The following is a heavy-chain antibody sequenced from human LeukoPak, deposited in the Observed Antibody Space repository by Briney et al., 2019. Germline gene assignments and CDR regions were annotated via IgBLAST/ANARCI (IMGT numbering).Heavy chain of an antibody. D-gene: IGHD6-19*01. V-gene: IGHV3-33*06. CDR3: AKGTLRYSSCYEY. CDR1: GFTFSSYG. CDR2: IWYDGSNK. J-gene: IGHJ4*02. Sequence: GGSLRLSCAASGFTFSSYGMHWVRQAPGKGLEWVAVIWYDGSNKYYADSVKGRFTISRDNPKNTLYLQMNSLRAEDTAVYYCAKGTLRYSSCYEYWGQGTPVTVSS.